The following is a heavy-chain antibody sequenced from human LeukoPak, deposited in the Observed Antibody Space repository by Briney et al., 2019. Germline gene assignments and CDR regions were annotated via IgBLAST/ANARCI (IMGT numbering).Heavy chain of an antibody. D-gene: IGHD4/OR15-4a*01. V-gene: IGHV3-23*01. CDR3: AKGQGYDYGDSIDY. J-gene: IGHJ4*02. CDR1: GFTFNNYA. CDR2: INGGSGNS. Sequence: GGSLRLSCAASGFTFNNYAMTWVRQAPGKGLEWVSVINGGSGNSYYADSVKGRFTVSRDNSKNTLYLQMNSLRDEDTAVYYCAKGQGYDYGDSIDYWGQGTLVTVSS.